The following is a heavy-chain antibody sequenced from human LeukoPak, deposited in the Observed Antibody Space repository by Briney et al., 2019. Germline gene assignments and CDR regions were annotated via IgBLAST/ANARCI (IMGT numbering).Heavy chain of an antibody. CDR1: GGSFSGYY. V-gene: IGHV4-34*01. CDR3: ARISSSGSYSDAFDI. Sequence: SETLSLTCAVYGGSFSGYYWSWIRQPLGRGVEWSGEINHSGSTNYNPSLKSRVTISVDTSKNQFSLKLSSVTAADTAVYYCARISSSGSYSDAFDIWGQGTMVTVSS. CDR2: INHSGST. D-gene: IGHD3-22*01. J-gene: IGHJ3*02.